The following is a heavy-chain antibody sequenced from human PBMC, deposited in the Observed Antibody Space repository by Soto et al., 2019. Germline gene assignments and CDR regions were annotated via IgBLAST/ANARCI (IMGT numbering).Heavy chain of an antibody. CDR1: GGSISSGDYY. V-gene: IGHV4-30-4*01. D-gene: IGHD2-21*01. J-gene: IGHJ5*02. CDR3: ATLPPRIVVTLLPIPT. CDR2: IYYSGST. Sequence: SETLSLTCTVSGGSISSGDYYWSWIRQPPGKGLEWIGYIYYSGSTYYNPSLKSRVTISVDTSKNQFSLKLSSVTAADTAVYYCATLPPRIVVTLLPIPTWGQGILVTVSS.